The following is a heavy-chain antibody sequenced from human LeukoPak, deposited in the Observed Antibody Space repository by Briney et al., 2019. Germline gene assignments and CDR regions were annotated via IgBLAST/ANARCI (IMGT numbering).Heavy chain of an antibody. D-gene: IGHD3-9*01. CDR2: ISGSGGST. CDR1: GFTFSSYA. J-gene: IGHJ6*02. V-gene: IGHV3-23*01. Sequence: GGSLRLSCAASGFTFSSYAMSWVRQAPGKGLEWVSAISGSGGSTYYADSVKGRFTISRDNSKNTLYLQMNSLRAEDTAVYYCAKKSADYDILTGYSYYGMDVWGQGTTVTVSS. CDR3: AKKSADYDILTGYSYYGMDV.